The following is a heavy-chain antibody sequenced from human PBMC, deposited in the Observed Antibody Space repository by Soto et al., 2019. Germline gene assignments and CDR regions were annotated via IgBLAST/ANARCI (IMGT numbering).Heavy chain of an antibody. J-gene: IGHJ4*02. CDR3: ASGGGKTFDY. V-gene: IGHV4-30-2*01. CDR2: IYHSGST. Sequence: QLQLQESGSGLVKPSQTLSLTCAVSGGSISSGGYSWSWIRQPPGKGLEWIGYIYHSGSTYYNPSLKGRVPISVDRAKNQFSLKLSSVTAADTAVYYCASGGGKTFDYWGQGTLVTVSS. D-gene: IGHD3-16*01. CDR1: GGSISSGGYS.